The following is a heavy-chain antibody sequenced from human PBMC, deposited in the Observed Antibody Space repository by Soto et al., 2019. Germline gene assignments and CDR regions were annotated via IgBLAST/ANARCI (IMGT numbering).Heavy chain of an antibody. CDR2: IYHSGST. Sequence: SETLSLTCAVSGGSISSGGYSWSWIRQPPGKGLEWIGYIYHSGSTYYNPSLKSRVTISVDRSKSQFSLKLSSVTAADTAVYYCARYSSSWSFDYWGQGTLVTVSS. CDR3: ARYSSSWSFDY. V-gene: IGHV4-30-2*01. J-gene: IGHJ4*02. D-gene: IGHD6-13*01. CDR1: GGSISSGGYS.